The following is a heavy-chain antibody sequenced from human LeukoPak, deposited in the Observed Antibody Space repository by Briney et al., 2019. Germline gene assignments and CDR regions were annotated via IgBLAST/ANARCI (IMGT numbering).Heavy chain of an antibody. CDR2: ISGSGGSS. CDR3: AKAGSIAARPPIFDY. D-gene: IGHD6-6*01. CDR1: GFTFCSYA. V-gene: IGHV3-23*01. J-gene: IGHJ4*02. Sequence: PGGTLRLSCAASGFTFCSYAMSWLRQAPGKGLEWGSAISGSGGSSSYAESVKGRFTISRDNSKNTLYLQMNSLRAEDTAVYYCAKAGSIAARPPIFDYWGQGTLVTVSS.